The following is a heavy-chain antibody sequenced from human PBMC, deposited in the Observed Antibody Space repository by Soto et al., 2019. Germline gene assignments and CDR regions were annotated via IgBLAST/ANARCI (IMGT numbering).Heavy chain of an antibody. CDR3: ARENYFDY. V-gene: IGHV3-7*04. CDR2: IKPDGSEK. CDR1: GCTFRTYW. Sequence: GGSLRLSCAASGCTFRTYWMGWVRQTPEKGLEWVANIKPDGSEKYYVDSVKGRFTISRDNAKNSLSLQMNSLRAEDTALYYCARENYFDYWGQGTLVTVSS. J-gene: IGHJ4*02.